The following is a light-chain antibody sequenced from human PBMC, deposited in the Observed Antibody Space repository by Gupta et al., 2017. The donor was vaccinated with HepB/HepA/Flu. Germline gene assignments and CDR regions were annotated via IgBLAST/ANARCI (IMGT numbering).Light chain of an antibody. Sequence: HAGLTQPPSVSRGLSQPAKLTCTGNSNNVGNQGAAWLQQHQGHPPKPLSYRNNNRLSGISERFSASRSGNTASLTITGPQPEDEADYYCSAWDSSLSAQVFGGGTKLTVL. CDR2: RNN. CDR1: SNNVGNQG. V-gene: IGLV10-54*04. CDR3: SAWDSSLSAQV. J-gene: IGLJ3*02.